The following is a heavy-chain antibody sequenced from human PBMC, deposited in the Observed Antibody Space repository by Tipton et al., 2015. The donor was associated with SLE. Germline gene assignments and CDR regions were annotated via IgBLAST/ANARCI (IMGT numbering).Heavy chain of an antibody. D-gene: IGHD1-26*01. J-gene: IGHJ3*02. CDR3: ARASPEESGSYLGDAFDI. V-gene: IGHV6-1*01. CDR1: GDSVSSNSAA. CDR2: TYYRSKWYN. Sequence: GLVKPSQTLSLTCAISGDSVSSNSAAWNWIRQSPSRGLEWLRRTYYRSKWYNDYAVSVKSRITITPDTSKNQFSLQLNSVTPEDTAVYYCARASPEESGSYLGDAFDIWGQGTMVTVSS.